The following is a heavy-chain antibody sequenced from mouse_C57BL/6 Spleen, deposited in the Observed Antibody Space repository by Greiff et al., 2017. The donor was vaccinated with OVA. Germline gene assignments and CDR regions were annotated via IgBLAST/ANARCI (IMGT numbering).Heavy chain of an antibody. CDR3: ARDSYGSSYGDYCGMDY. J-gene: IGHJ4*01. V-gene: IGHV5-4*01. Sequence: EVKLMEPGGGLVKPGGSLKLSCAASGFTFSSYAMSWVRQTPEKRLEWVATISDGGSYTYYPDNVKGRFTISRDNATNTLYLQMSHLKLEDTGMYYWARDSYGSSYGDYCGMDYWGQGTSVTVSS. CDR1: GFTFSSYA. D-gene: IGHD1-1*01. CDR2: ISDGGSYT.